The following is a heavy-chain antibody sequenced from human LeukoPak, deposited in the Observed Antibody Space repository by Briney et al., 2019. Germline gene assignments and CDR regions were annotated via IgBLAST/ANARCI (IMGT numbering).Heavy chain of an antibody. CDR3: ARDPQTGYDFWSGYYYYYGMDV. CDR2: ISSSGSTI. V-gene: IGHV3-11*01. CDR1: GFSVSNSY. D-gene: IGHD3-3*01. Sequence: GGSLRLSCAASGFSVSNSYMYWIRQAPGKGLEWVSYISSSGSTIYYADSVKGRFTISRDNAKNSLYLQMNSLRAEDTAVYYCARDPQTGYDFWSGYYYYYGMDVWGQGTTVTVSS. J-gene: IGHJ6*02.